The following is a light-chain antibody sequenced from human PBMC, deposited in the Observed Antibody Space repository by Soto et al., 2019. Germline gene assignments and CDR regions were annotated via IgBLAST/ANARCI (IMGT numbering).Light chain of an antibody. Sequence: EIVLTQSPGTLSLSPGERATLSCRASQNINTYLAWYQQKPGQPPRLLIYGASSGATGIPDRFSGSGSGTDFTLTISRLEAEEFAVYYCQHYAGSPWTFGQGTKVEIK. CDR3: QHYAGSPWT. CDR2: GAS. CDR1: QNINTY. J-gene: IGKJ1*01. V-gene: IGKV3-20*01.